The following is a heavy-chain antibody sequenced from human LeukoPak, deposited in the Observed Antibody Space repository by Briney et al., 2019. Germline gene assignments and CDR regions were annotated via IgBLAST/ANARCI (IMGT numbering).Heavy chain of an antibody. CDR1: GYTFTGYC. CDR2: INPNSGGT. CDR3: ARVPVTPTTYYYGMDV. V-gene: IGHV1-2*02. D-gene: IGHD4-17*01. J-gene: IGHJ6*02. Sequence: ASVKVSCKASGYTFTGYCMHWVRQAPGQGLEWMGWINPNSGGTNYAQKFQGRVTMTRDTSISTAYMELSRLRSDDTAVYYCARVPVTPTTYYYGMDVWGQGTTVTVSS.